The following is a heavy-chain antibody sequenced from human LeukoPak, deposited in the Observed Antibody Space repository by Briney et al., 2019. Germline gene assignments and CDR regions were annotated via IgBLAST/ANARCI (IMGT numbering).Heavy chain of an antibody. CDR3: AKDIAVRAARPDLTDY. D-gene: IGHD6-6*01. CDR2: ISWNSGSI. V-gene: IGHV3-9*03. J-gene: IGHJ4*02. Sequence: PGGSLRLSCAASGFTFVDYAMHWVRQAPGKGLEWVSGISWNSGSISYADSVKGRFTISRDNAKNSLYLQMNSLRAEDMALYYCAKDIAVRAARPDLTDYWGQGTLVTVSS. CDR1: GFTFVDYA.